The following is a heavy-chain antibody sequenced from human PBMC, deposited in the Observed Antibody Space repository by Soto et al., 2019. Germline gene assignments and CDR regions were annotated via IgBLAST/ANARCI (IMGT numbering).Heavy chain of an antibody. V-gene: IGHV1-8*01. CDR3: ARGWELLSGFDC. CDR2: MNPNSGNT. J-gene: IGHJ4*02. CDR1: GYTFTSYD. D-gene: IGHD1-26*01. Sequence: ASVKVSCKASGYTFTSYDINWVRQATGQGLEWMGWMNPNSGNTGYAQKFQGRVTMTRNTSISTAYMELSSLRSEDTAVYYCARGWELLSGFDCWGQGTLVTVSS.